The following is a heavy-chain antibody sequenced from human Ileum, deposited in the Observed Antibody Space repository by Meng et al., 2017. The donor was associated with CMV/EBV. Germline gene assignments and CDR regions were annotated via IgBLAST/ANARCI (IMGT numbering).Heavy chain of an antibody. CDR3: ARAPGRTGGAFDF. D-gene: IGHD7-27*01. CDR1: GFTFDDFA. J-gene: IGHJ4*03. Sequence: GESLKFSCAASGFTFDDFAMSWVRQAPGKGLEWVAGISWNGGATSYADSVKGRFTISSDSAKTSLYLQMDSLRDEDTAFYYCARAPGRTGGAFDFWGQGTLVTVSS. V-gene: IGHV3-20*04. CDR2: ISWNGGAT.